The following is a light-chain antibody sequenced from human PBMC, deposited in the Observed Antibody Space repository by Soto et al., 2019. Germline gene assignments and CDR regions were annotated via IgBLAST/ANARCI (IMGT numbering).Light chain of an antibody. CDR1: QSISTY. V-gene: IGKV1-39*01. J-gene: IGKJ4*01. CDR2: AAS. Sequence: DIQMTQSPSSLSASIGDRVTINCRASQSISTYLNWYQQKPGRAPMLLIYAASNLQSGVPSRFSGSGSGTDFNLTVSNLQPEDFATYHCQQSYTLPLTFGGGTRVENK. CDR3: QQSYTLPLT.